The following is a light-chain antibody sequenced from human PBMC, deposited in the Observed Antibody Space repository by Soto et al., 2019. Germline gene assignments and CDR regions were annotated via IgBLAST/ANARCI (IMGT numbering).Light chain of an antibody. CDR2: GAS. J-gene: IGKJ5*01. V-gene: IGKV3-20*01. CDR1: QSINTY. Sequence: ENVLTQSPATLSLSPGEGATLSCRASQSINTYLAWYQQKPGQAPRLLIYGASTRATDVPDRFSGSGSGADFTLSISRLEPEDFAVYYCQQYGSSPPRTFGQGTRLEIK. CDR3: QQYGSSPPRT.